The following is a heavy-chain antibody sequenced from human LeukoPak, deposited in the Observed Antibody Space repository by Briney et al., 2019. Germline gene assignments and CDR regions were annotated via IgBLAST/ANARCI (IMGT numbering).Heavy chain of an antibody. CDR2: INQDGSQK. J-gene: IGHJ4*02. Sequence: PGGSLRLSCAASGFAFSTYNMHWVRQAPGKGLEWVAHINQDGSQKSYVDSVEGRFAISRDNAKNSLYLEMNSLRAEDTGTYYCARWRSHQPEFDLWGQGTQATISS. V-gene: IGHV3-7*01. CDR1: GFAFSTYN. CDR3: ARWRSHQPEFDL. D-gene: IGHD3-3*01.